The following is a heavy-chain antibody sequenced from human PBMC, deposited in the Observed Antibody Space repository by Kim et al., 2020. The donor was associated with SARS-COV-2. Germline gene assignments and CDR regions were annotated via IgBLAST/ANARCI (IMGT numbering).Heavy chain of an antibody. CDR3: ARDTYYYDSSSYYYYYGMDV. CDR1: GFTVSSNY. V-gene: IGHV3-53*01. CDR2: IYSGGST. J-gene: IGHJ6*02. Sequence: GGSLRLSCAASGFTVSSNYMSWVRQAPGKGLEWVSVIYSGGSTYYADSVKGRFTISRDNSKNTLYLQMNSLRAEDTAVYYCARDTYYYDSSSYYYYYGMDVWGQGTTVTVSS. D-gene: IGHD3-22*01.